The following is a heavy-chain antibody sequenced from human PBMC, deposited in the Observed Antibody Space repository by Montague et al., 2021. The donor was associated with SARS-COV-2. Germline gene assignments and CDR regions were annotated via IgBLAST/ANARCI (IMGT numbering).Heavy chain of an antibody. CDR1: GDSITSIIHY. CDR3: ARHPTTVTTFH. J-gene: IGHJ4*02. D-gene: IGHD4-17*01. Sequence: SETLSLTCTVSGDSITSIIHYWGWIRQPPGKGLEWIASIFYTGTIYYNPSLKSRVTMSLDTSKSQFSLNLTSVTAADTDVYFCARHPTTVTTFHWGQGSLVTVSS. V-gene: IGHV4-39*01. CDR2: IFYTGTI.